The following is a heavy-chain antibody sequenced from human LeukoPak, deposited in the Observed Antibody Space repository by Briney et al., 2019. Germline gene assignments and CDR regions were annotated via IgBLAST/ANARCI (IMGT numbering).Heavy chain of an antibody. CDR3: ARRYCSGGSCYSDYYYYMDV. J-gene: IGHJ6*03. V-gene: IGHV3-74*01. Sequence: GGSLRLSCAASGFTFSSYWMHWVRQAPGKGLVWVSRINSDGSSTSCADSVKGRFTISRDNAKNTLYLQMNSLRAEDTAVYYCARRYCSGGSCYSDYYYYMDVWGKGTTVTISS. CDR2: INSDGSST. D-gene: IGHD2-15*01. CDR1: GFTFSSYW.